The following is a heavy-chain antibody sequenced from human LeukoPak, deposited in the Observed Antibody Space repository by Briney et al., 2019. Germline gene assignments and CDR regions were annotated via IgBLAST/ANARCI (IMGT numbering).Heavy chain of an antibody. Sequence: SETLSLTCAVYGGSFSGYYWSWLRQPPGKGLEWIGEINRSGSTNYNPSLTSRGTISVDTSKNQFSLKLSSVTAADTAVYYCARRGNVWGSYRGRYNWFDPWGQGTLVTVSS. CDR2: INRSGST. CDR1: GGSFSGYY. D-gene: IGHD3-16*02. J-gene: IGHJ5*02. V-gene: IGHV4-34*01. CDR3: ARRGNVWGSYRGRYNWFDP.